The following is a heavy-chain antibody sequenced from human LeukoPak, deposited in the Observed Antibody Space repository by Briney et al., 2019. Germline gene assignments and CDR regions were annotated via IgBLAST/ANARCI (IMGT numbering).Heavy chain of an antibody. CDR3: ARLIVGATAEYFQH. CDR2: IKQDGSEK. J-gene: IGHJ1*01. Sequence: GGSLRLSCAASGFTFSSYWMSWVRQAPGKGLEWVANIKQDGSEKYYVDSVKGRFTISRDNAKNSLYLQMNSQRAEDTAVYYCARLIVGATAEYFQHWGQGTLVTVSS. CDR1: GFTFSSYW. D-gene: IGHD1-26*01. V-gene: IGHV3-7*01.